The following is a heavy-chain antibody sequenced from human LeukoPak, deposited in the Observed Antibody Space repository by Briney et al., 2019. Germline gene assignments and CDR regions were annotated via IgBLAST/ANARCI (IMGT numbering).Heavy chain of an antibody. D-gene: IGHD6-19*01. V-gene: IGHV4-59*01. CDR3: ARAPWGGWCDY. Sequence: SETLSLTCTVSGGSISSYYWSWIRQPPGKGLEWIGYIYYSGSTNYNPSLKSRVTISVGTSKNQFSLKLSSVTAADTAVYYCARAPWGGWCDYWGQGTLVTVSS. CDR2: IYYSGST. J-gene: IGHJ4*02. CDR1: GGSISSYY.